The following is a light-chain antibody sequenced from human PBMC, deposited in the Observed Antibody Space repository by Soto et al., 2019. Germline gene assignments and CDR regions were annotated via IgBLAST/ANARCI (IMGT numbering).Light chain of an antibody. CDR2: SNN. J-gene: IGLJ3*02. Sequence: QSVLTQPPSASGTPGPRVTISCSGSSSKIGSNTVNWYQQLPGTAPKLLIYSNNQRPSGVPDRFSGSKSGTSASLAISGLQSEDEADYYCAAWDDSLNGDWVFCGGTKLTVL. CDR3: AAWDDSLNGDWV. CDR1: SSKIGSNT. V-gene: IGLV1-44*01.